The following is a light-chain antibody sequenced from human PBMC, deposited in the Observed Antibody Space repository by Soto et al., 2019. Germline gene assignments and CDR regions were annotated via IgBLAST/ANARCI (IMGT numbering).Light chain of an antibody. J-gene: IGKJ5*01. Sequence: EILLTQSPATLSLSPGERATLSCRASQSVSSYLAWYQQRPGQAPRLLIYDASNRANGIPARFSGSGSGTEFTLTISSLEPEDFAFYYCQQRSNWHPYTFGQGTRLEIK. CDR1: QSVSSY. CDR2: DAS. CDR3: QQRSNWHPYT. V-gene: IGKV3-11*01.